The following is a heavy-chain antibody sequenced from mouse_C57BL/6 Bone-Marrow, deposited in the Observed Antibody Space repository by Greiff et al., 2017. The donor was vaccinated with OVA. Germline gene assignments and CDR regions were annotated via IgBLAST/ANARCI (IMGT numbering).Heavy chain of an antibody. Sequence: QVHVKQPGAELVKPGASVKLSCKASGYTFTSYWMHWVKQRPGQGLEWIGMIHPNSGSTNYNEKFKSKATLTVDKSSSTAYMQLSSLTSEDSAVYYCARSNSNYPWFAYWGQGTLVTVSA. V-gene: IGHV1-64*01. D-gene: IGHD2-5*01. CDR2: IHPNSGST. J-gene: IGHJ3*01. CDR3: ARSNSNYPWFAY. CDR1: GYTFTSYW.